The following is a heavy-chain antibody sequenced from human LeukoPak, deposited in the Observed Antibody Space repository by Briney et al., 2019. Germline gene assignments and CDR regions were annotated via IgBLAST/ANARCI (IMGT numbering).Heavy chain of an antibody. CDR1: GFTFSSYA. Sequence: GGSLRLSCAASGFTFSSYAMSWVRQTPGKGLEWVSAISGSGGSTYYADSVKGRFTISRDNSKNTLYLQMNSLRAEDTAVYYCAKTRPLDSSSWSHGDYWGQGTLVTVSS. CDR2: ISGSGGST. CDR3: AKTRPLDSSSWSHGDY. D-gene: IGHD6-13*01. J-gene: IGHJ4*02. V-gene: IGHV3-23*01.